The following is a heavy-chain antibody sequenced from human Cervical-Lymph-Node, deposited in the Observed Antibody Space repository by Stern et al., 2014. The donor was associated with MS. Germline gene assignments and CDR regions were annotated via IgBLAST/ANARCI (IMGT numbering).Heavy chain of an antibody. CDR3: ARALGPTNHYYYYKMDL. CDR2: IYHSGVT. Sequence: QVQLVESGPGLVKPSQTLSVTCTVSGDSIRSGAYHWTWIRQHPGKGLEWIGNIYHSGVTSYNPSLQSRIIISIDTSKNQFSLNLSSVTAADTAVYYCARALGPTNHYYYYKMDLWGQGTTVTVSS. D-gene: IGHD3-10*01. J-gene: IGHJ6*02. CDR1: GDSIRSGAYH. V-gene: IGHV4-31*03.